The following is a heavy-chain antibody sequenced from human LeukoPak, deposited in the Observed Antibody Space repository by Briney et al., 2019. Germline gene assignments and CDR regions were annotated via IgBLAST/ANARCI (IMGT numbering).Heavy chain of an antibody. D-gene: IGHD1-26*01. CDR1: GYTFSDYY. CDR3: ARSYSGSYYAESGVDY. J-gene: IGHJ4*02. V-gene: IGHV1-2*02. CDR2: INPNSGGT. Sequence: ASVKVSCKASGYTFSDYYMHWVRQAPGQGLECMGCINPNSGGTIYAQKFQGRVTMTRDTSTSTVYMELSSLRSEDTAVYYCARSYSGSYYAESGVDYWGQGTLVTVSS.